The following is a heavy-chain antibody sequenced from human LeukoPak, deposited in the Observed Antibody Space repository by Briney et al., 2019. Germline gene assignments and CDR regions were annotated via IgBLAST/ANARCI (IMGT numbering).Heavy chain of an antibody. Sequence: ETLSLTCTVSGGSISSYYWSWIRQPPGKGLEWMGIIYPGDSDTRYSPSFQGQVTISADKSISTAYLQWSSLKASDTAMYYCARQGSSSWVRAHWFDPWGQGTLVTVSS. D-gene: IGHD6-13*01. J-gene: IGHJ5*02. CDR2: IYPGDSDT. CDR3: ARQGSSSWVRAHWFDP. CDR1: GGSISSYY. V-gene: IGHV5-51*01.